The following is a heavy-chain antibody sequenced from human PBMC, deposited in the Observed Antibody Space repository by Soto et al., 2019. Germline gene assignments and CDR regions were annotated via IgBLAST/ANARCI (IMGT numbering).Heavy chain of an antibody. CDR2: IKNSSTYT. V-gene: IGHV3-21*05. J-gene: IGHJ4*02. D-gene: IGHD2-21*02. CDR3: ARSIPGDAVCGRDCYPYDFDY. CDR1: GDTVKISG. Sequence: GGSMGLCCASCGDTVKISGVDGVRKAQGKGLEWVSYIKNSSTYTNYAASVKGRFIISRDNAKNSLYLQMNSLRAEDTAVYFCARSIPGDAVCGRDCYPYDFDYWGQGTPVTVSS.